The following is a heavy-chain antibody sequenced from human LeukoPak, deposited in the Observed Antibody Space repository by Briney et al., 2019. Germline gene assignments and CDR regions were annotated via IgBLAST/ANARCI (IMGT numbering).Heavy chain of an antibody. V-gene: IGHV3-21*01. Sequence: GGSLRLSCAASGFTFSSYSMNWVRQAPGKGLEWASSISSSSSYIYYADSVKGRFTISRDNAKNSLYLQMNSLRAEDTAVYYCARDQHSNIDYWGQGTLVTVSS. D-gene: IGHD5-18*01. CDR3: ARDQHSNIDY. J-gene: IGHJ4*02. CDR2: ISSSSSYI. CDR1: GFTFSSYS.